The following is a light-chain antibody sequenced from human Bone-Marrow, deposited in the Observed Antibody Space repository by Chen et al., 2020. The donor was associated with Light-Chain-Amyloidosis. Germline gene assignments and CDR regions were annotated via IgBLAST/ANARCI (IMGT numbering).Light chain of an antibody. V-gene: IGLV3-21*02. CDR2: DDS. J-gene: IGLJ3*02. CDR3: QVWDRSSDRPV. CDR1: NIGSTR. Sequence: SYVLTQPSSGSGAPGQTATIACGGNNIGSTRVHWYQQTPGQAPLLVVYDDSDRPSGIPERLSGSNSGNTATLTISRVEAGDEADYYCQVWDRSSDRPVFGGGTKLTVL.